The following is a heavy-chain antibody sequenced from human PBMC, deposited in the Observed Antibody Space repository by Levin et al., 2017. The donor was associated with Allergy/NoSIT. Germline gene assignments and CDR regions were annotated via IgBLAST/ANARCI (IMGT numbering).Heavy chain of an antibody. J-gene: IGHJ3*02. CDR2: ISHSGST. CDR3: ARKGLPGSAAFDI. Sequence: SQTLSLTCAVSGGSISSGGYSWSWIRQPPGKGLEWIGYISHSGSTYYNPSLKSRVTISVDRSKNQFSLKLSSVTAADTAVYYCARKGLPGSAAFDIWGQGTMVTVSS. CDR1: GGSISSGGYS. V-gene: IGHV4-30-2*01. D-gene: IGHD1-26*01.